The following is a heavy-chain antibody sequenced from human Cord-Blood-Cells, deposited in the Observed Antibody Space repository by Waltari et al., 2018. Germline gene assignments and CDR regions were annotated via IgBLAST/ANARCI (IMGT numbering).Heavy chain of an antibody. Sequence: QVQLVESGGGVVQPGRSLRLSCAASGFTFSSYAMHWVLQAPGKGLEWVAVISYDGSNKYYADSVKGRFTISRENSKNTLYLQMNSLRAEDTAVYYCARGTYCSSTSCYGPSFDYWGQGTLVTVSS. CDR1: GFTFSSYA. J-gene: IGHJ4*02. CDR2: ISYDGSNK. CDR3: ARGTYCSSTSCYGPSFDY. D-gene: IGHD2-2*01. V-gene: IGHV3-30-3*01.